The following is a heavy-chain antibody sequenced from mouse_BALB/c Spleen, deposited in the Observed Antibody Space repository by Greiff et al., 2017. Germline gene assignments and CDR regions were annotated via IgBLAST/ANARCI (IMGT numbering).Heavy chain of an antibody. J-gene: IGHJ2*01. CDR2: IAPGSGST. V-gene: IGHV1S41*01. CDR3: ARKDGSREFDY. D-gene: IGHD1-1*01. CDR1: GYTFTSYW. Sequence: DLVKPGASVKLSCKASGYTFTSYWINWIKQRPGQGLEWIGRIAPGSGSTYYNEMFKGKATLTIDTSSSTAYMQLSSLTSEDSAVYFCARKDGSREFDYWGQGTTLTVSS.